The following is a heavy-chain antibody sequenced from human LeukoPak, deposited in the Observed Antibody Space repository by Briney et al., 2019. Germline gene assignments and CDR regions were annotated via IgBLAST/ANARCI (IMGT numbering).Heavy chain of an antibody. J-gene: IGHJ4*02. D-gene: IGHD6-19*01. V-gene: IGHV4-30-4*01. CDR1: GGSISSGDYY. CDR2: IYYSGST. CDR3: ARDGPIRPQWLGLDY. Sequence: SETLSLTCTVSGGSISSGDYYWSWIRQPPGKGLEWIGYIYYSGSTYYNPSLKSRVTISVDTSKNQFSLKLSSVTAADTAVYYCARDGPIRPQWLGLDYWGQGTLVTVSS.